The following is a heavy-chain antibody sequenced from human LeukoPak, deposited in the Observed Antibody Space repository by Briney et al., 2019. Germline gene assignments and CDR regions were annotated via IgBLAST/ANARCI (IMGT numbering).Heavy chain of an antibody. J-gene: IGHJ4*02. CDR3: ARAGVWLPAV. CDR1: GASISSDKW. V-gene: IGHV4-4*02. D-gene: IGHD3-9*01. CDR2: INHSGNT. Sequence: SETLSLTCADSGASISSDKWWSWVRQPPGKGLEWIGEINHSGNTNYSPSLKSRVTMSTDKSKNEFSLRLTSVTAADTAVYYCARAGVWLPAVWGQGTLVTVSS.